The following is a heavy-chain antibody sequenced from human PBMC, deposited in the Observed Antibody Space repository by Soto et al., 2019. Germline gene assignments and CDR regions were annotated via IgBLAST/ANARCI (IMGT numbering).Heavy chain of an antibody. CDR1: GYTLTELS. Sequence: VKVSCKVSGYTLTELSMHWVRQAPGKGLEWMGGFDPEDGETIYAQKFQGRVTMTEDTSTDTAYIELSSLRSEDTAVYYCATGFYCGGDCYSGPGYWGQGTLVTVSS. V-gene: IGHV1-24*01. J-gene: IGHJ4*02. CDR3: ATGFYCGGDCYSGPGY. D-gene: IGHD2-21*02. CDR2: FDPEDGET.